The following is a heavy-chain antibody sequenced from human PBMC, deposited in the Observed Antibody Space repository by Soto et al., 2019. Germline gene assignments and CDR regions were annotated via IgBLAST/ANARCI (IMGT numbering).Heavy chain of an antibody. CDR2: ISSSSTI. V-gene: IGHV3-48*01. J-gene: IGHJ4*02. Sequence: EVQLVESGGGLVQPGGSLRLSCAASGFTFSSYSMNWVRQAPGKGLEWVSYISSSSTIYYADSVKGRFTISRDNAKNSLYLQMNSLRAEDTAVYYCARGTRPRGQYFSYWGQGTLVTVSS. D-gene: IGHD2-2*01. CDR1: GFTFSSYS. CDR3: ARGTRPRGQYFSY.